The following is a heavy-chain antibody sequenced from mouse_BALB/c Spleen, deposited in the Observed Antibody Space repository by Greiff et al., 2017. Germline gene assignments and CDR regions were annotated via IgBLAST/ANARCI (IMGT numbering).Heavy chain of an antibody. CDR1: GYTFTSYW. J-gene: IGHJ3*01. D-gene: IGHD2-2*01. CDR2: INPSTGYT. V-gene: IGHV1-7*01. Sequence: VQLQESGAELAKPGASVKMSCKASGYTFTSYWMHWVKQRPGQGLEWIGYINPSTGYTEYNQKFKDKATLTADKSSSTAYMQLSSLTSEDSAVYYCARFGYDDWFAYWGQGTLVTVSA. CDR3: ARFGYDDWFAY.